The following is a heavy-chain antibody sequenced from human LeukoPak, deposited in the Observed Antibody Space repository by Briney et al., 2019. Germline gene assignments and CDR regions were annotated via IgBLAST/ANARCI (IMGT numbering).Heavy chain of an antibody. CDR2: ISGSGGST. CDR1: GFTFSSYA. J-gene: IGHJ4*02. D-gene: IGHD3-3*01. V-gene: IGHV3-23*01. CDR3: AKDGLSGVFWSGYSNY. Sequence: GGSLRLSCAASGFTFSSYAMSWVRQAPGKGLEWVSPISGSGGSTYYADSVKGRFTISRDNSKNTLYLQMNSLRAEDTAVYYCAKDGLSGVFWSGYSNYWGQGTLVTVSS.